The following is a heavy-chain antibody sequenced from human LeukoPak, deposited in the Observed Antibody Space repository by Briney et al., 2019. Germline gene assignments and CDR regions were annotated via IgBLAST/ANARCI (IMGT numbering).Heavy chain of an antibody. V-gene: IGHV4-59*01. CDR2: IYYSGST. Sequence: SETLSLTCTVSGGSISSYYWSWIRQPPGKGLEWIGYIYYSGSTNYNPSLKSRVTISVDTSKNQFSLKLSSVTAADTAVYYCARAPYYGSGSYPDAFDIWGQGTMVTVSS. J-gene: IGHJ3*02. CDR3: ARAPYYGSGSYPDAFDI. D-gene: IGHD3-10*01. CDR1: GGSISSYY.